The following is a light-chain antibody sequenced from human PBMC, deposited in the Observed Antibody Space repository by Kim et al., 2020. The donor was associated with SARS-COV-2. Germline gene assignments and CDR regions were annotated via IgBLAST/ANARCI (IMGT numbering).Light chain of an antibody. CDR2: DVS. J-gene: IGLJ1*01. CDR1: SSDVGYYKS. V-gene: IGLV2-14*01. CDR3: SSHTTSSTYV. Sequence: QSALTQPASVSGSPGQSITISCTGTSSDVGYYKSVSWYQQHTGKAPKLIIYDVSELASGVSNRFSGSQSGNTASLTISGLRAEDESDYYCSSHTTSSTYVFGSGTKVTVL.